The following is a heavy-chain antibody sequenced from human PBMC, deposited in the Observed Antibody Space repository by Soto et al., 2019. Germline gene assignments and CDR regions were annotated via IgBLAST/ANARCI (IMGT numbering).Heavy chain of an antibody. Sequence: QVQLVESGGGVVQPGRSLRLSCAASGFTFSSYGMHWVRQAPGKGLEWVAVISYDGSNKYYADSVKGRFTISRDNSKNTLYLQMNSLRAEDTAVYYCAKGGVTYYYGSGSYYRRPFTMAVWGQGTTVTVSS. CDR2: ISYDGSNK. CDR1: GFTFSSYG. D-gene: IGHD3-10*01. CDR3: AKGGVTYYYGSGSYYRRPFTMAV. V-gene: IGHV3-30*18. J-gene: IGHJ6*02.